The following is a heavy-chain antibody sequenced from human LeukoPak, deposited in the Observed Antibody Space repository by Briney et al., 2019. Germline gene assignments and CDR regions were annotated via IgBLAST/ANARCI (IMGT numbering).Heavy chain of an antibody. V-gene: IGHV4-59*01. J-gene: IGHJ6*02. CDR2: IYYSGST. D-gene: IGHD2-2*02. Sequence: SETLSLTCTVSGGSISSYYWSWIRQPPGKGLEWIGYIYYSGSTNYNPSLKSRVTISVDTSKNQFSLKLSSVTAADTAVYYCARFPIVVVPAAIWGRDYYYYGMDVWGQGTTVTVSS. CDR3: ARFPIVVVPAAIWGRDYYYYGMDV. CDR1: GGSISSYY.